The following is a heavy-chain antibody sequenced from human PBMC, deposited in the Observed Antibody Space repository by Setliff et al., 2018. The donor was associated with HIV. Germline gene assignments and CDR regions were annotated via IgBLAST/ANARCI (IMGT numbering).Heavy chain of an antibody. D-gene: IGHD6-19*01. CDR2: IKQDGSEK. J-gene: IGHJ3*02. CDR3: VRGVKDKQWLGTYAFDI. V-gene: IGHV3-7*03. Sequence: LRLSCAASGFTLSNHWMSWVRQAPGKGLEWVANIKQDGSEKYYVDSVKGRFTISRDNAKNSLYLQMISLRVEDTAVYYCVRGVKDKQWLGTYAFDIWGQGTMVTVSS. CDR1: GFTLSNHW.